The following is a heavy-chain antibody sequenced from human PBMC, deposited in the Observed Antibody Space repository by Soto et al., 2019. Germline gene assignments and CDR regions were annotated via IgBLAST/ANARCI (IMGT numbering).Heavy chain of an antibody. CDR2: IYYSGST. D-gene: IGHD6-13*01. CDR3: ARDIAAAGHFDY. V-gene: IGHV4-30-4*01. CDR1: GGSISSGDYY. J-gene: IGHJ4*02. Sequence: LCGGSISSGDYYWSWIRQPPGKGLEWIGYIYYSGSTYYNPSLKSRVTISVDTSKNQFSLKLSSVTAADTAVYYCARDIAAAGHFDYWGQGTLVTVSS.